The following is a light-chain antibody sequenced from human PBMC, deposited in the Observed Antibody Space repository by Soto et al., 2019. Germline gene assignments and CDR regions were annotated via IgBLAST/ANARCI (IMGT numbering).Light chain of an antibody. CDR3: QQYHRYST. Sequence: DLPMTQAPSTISASVGDRVTITCRASQSINAWLAWYQQKPGKAPKLLIYDVSTLDSGVPSRFSGSASGTEFTLTISSLESDDFATYYCQQYHRYSTFGQGTRVDIK. CDR1: QSINAW. V-gene: IGKV1-5*01. CDR2: DVS. J-gene: IGKJ1*01.